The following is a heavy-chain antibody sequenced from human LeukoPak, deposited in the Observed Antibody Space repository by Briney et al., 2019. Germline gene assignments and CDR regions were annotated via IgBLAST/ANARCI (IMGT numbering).Heavy chain of an antibody. J-gene: IGHJ4*02. CDR1: GFTFSSYG. CDR2: ISFDGTNK. D-gene: IGHD5-24*01. Sequence: GGSLRLSCAASGFTFSSYGMHWVRQAPGKGLEWVAVISFDGTNKYYTDSVKGRFSISRDNSKNTLYLEMDSLRAEDTAVYYCAKSGERWQQFWYYDNWGQGTFITVSS. CDR3: AKSGERWQQFWYYDN. V-gene: IGHV3-30*06.